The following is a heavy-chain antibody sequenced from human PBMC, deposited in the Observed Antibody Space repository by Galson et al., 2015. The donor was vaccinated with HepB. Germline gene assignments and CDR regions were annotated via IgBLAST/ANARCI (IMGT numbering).Heavy chain of an antibody. D-gene: IGHD5-24*01. CDR1: GFTFSSYA. J-gene: IGHJ4*02. CDR2: ISYDGSNK. V-gene: IGHV3-30-3*01. Sequence: SLRLSCAASGFTFSSYAMHWVRQAPGKGLEWVAVISYDGSNKYYADSVKGRFTISRDNSKNTLYLQMNSLRAEDTAVYYCARVGYNPLYFDYWGQGTLVTVSS. CDR3: ARVGYNPLYFDY.